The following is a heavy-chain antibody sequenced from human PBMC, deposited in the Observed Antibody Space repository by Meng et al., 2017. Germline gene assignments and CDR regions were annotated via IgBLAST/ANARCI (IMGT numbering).Heavy chain of an antibody. J-gene: IGHJ4*02. CDR2: IGGSGGST. V-gene: IGHV3-23*04. D-gene: IGHD2/OR15-2a*01. Sequence: VQLVESVGGLVQPGWCLRLACAASGFPFSSYGMTWVRQAPGKGLEWVSAIGGSGGSTYYADSVKGRFTLSRDNSKNTLYLQMNSLRVEDTAVYYCAKLIAPSAYWGQGTLVTVSS. CDR1: GFPFSSYG. CDR3: AKLIAPSAY.